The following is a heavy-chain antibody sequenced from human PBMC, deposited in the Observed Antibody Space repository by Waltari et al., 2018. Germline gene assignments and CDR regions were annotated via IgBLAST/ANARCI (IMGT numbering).Heavy chain of an antibody. Sequence: QVQLVQSGAEVKQHGASVKVSCKASGYTFTSYYMHWVRQAPGKGREWMGIINPSGGSTSYAQKFQGRVTMTRDTSTSTVYMELSSLRSEDTAVYYCARVDYYDSSGYFMSEAAFDIWGQGTMVTVSS. CDR2: INPSGGST. CDR1: GYTFTSYY. J-gene: IGHJ3*02. CDR3: ARVDYYDSSGYFMSEAAFDI. D-gene: IGHD3-22*01. V-gene: IGHV1-46*01.